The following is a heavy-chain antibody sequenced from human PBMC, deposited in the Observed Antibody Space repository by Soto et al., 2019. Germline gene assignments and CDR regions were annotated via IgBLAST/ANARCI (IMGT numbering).Heavy chain of an antibody. J-gene: IGHJ4*02. CDR3: AREGGGYDSYYFDY. CDR1: CGSLSGYY. CDR2: INHSGST. Sequence: SETLSLTCSVYCGSLSGYYWSWIRHPPGKGLYFVGEINHSGSTYYNPSLKSRVTISVDTSNNQFSLKLSSATAADTAVYYCAREGGGYDSYYFDYWGQGTLVTVSS. V-gene: IGHV4-34*01. D-gene: IGHD5-12*01.